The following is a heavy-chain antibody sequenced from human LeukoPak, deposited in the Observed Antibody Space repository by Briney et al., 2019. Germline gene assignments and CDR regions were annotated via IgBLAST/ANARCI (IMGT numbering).Heavy chain of an antibody. J-gene: IGHJ6*02. Sequence: HPGGSLRLSCAASGFALSSHWMTWVRQVPGRGPEWVANVNRDGSETYYLDSVKGGFTISKDNAKNSLYLQMNSLRAEDTALYHCARNNGMDVWGQGTTVIVSS. CDR2: VNRDGSET. V-gene: IGHV3-7*03. CDR1: GFALSSHW. CDR3: ARNNGMDV.